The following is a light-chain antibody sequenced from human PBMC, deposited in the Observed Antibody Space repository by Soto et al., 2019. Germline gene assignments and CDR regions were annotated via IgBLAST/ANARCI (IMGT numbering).Light chain of an antibody. CDR1: RSNIGGNA. CDR2: AND. J-gene: IGLJ2*01. Sequence: QSVLTQPPSMSGTPGQRVTISCSGSRSNIGGNAVTWYQQVPGTAPKLLIYANDQRPSGVSDRFSGSKSATSASLAISGLQSEDEADYYCSSYTSSSTLVFGGGTKLTVL. V-gene: IGLV1-44*01. CDR3: SSYTSSSTLV.